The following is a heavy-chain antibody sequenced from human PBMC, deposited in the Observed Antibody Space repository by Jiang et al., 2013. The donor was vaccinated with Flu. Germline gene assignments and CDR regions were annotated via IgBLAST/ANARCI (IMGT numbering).Heavy chain of an antibody. V-gene: IGHV3-66*02. Sequence: VQLVESGGGLVQPGGSLRLSCAASGFDVRTNDMSWVRQAPGKGLEWVSVLFGGGSTRYARSVKGRFIISRNNSTNTLSLEMNSLIADDTAVYYCARGGVDEWNYSAGTFDMWGQGDDGHR. J-gene: IGHJ3*02. CDR2: LFGGGST. CDR1: GFDVRTND. CDR3: ARGGVDEWNYSAGTFDM. D-gene: IGHD1-7*01.